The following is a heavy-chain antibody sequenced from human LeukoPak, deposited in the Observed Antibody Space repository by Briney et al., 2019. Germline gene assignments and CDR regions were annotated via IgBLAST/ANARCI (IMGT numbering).Heavy chain of an antibody. CDR1: GGSISGHY. CDR2: IYYSGST. V-gene: IGHV4-39*01. Sequence: PSETLSLTCTVSGGSISGHYWSWIRQPPGKGLEWIGSIYYSGSTYYNPSLKSRVTISVDTSKNQFSLKLSSVTVADTAVYYCARQGQQLEDYWGQGTLVTVSS. J-gene: IGHJ4*02. CDR3: ARQGQQLEDY. D-gene: IGHD6-13*01.